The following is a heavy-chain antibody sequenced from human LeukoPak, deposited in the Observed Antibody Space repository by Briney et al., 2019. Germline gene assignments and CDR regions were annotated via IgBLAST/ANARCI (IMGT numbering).Heavy chain of an antibody. CDR1: GFTFSSYA. V-gene: IGHV3-23*01. J-gene: IGHJ4*02. CDR2: ISGSGGNT. D-gene: IGHD2-15*01. CDR3: AKYIGYCSGGTCNYYFDY. Sequence: GGSLRLSCAASGFTFSSYAMSWVSQAPGKGLEWVSAISGSGGNTYYADSVKGRFTISRDNSKDTLYLQMNSLRAEDTAVYYCAKYIGYCSGGTCNYYFDYWGQGTLVTVSS.